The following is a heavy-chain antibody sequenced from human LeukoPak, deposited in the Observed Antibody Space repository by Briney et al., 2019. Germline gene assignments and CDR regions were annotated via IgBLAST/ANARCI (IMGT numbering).Heavy chain of an antibody. CDR1: GFDFSSNW. CDR2: IKGDGIST. CDR3: AKDHYWSIDY. Sequence: GGSLRLSCAASGFDFSSNWMHWVRHAPGQGPVWVSRIKGDGISTNYADSVKGRFTISRDIAKNTLYLQMNSLRAEDTGVYYCAKDHYWSIDYWGRGTLVTVSS. D-gene: IGHD2-2*01. J-gene: IGHJ4*02. V-gene: IGHV3-74*01.